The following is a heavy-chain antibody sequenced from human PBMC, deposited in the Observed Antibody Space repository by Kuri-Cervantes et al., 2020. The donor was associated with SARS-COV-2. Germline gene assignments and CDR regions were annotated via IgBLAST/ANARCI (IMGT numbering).Heavy chain of an antibody. CDR1: GFTFSSYG. D-gene: IGHD6-19*01. Sequence: GSLRLSCAASGFTFSSYGMHWVRQAPGKGLEWIGEINHSGSTNYNPSLKSRVTISVDTSKNQFSLKLSSVTAADTAVYYCARGGWQSDYFDYWGQGTLVTVSS. CDR2: INHSGST. CDR3: ARGGWQSDYFDY. V-gene: IGHV4-34*01. J-gene: IGHJ4*02.